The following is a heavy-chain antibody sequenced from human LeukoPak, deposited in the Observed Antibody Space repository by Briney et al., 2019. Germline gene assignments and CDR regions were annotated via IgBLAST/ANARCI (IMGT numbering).Heavy chain of an antibody. CDR3: ARDSVLGYFDWSSRDYYYYGMDV. CDR2: IYTSGST. D-gene: IGHD3-9*01. J-gene: IGHJ6*02. CDR1: GGSISSYY. V-gene: IGHV4-4*07. Sequence: SETLSLTCTVSGGSISSYYWSWIRQPAGKGLEWIGRIYTSGSTNYNPSLKSRVTMLVDTSKNQFSLKLSSVTAADTAVYYCARDSVLGYFDWSSRDYYYYGMDVWGQGTTVTVSS.